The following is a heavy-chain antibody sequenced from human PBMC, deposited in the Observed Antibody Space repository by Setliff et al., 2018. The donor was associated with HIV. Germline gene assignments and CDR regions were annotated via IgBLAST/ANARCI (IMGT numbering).Heavy chain of an antibody. V-gene: IGHV1-18*01. CDR2: ISTYNVNT. CDR3: ARHDGLRSVHGAFDI. D-gene: IGHD4-17*01. Sequence: ASVKVSCKASGYTFTSHGISWVRQAPGQGLEWMGWISTYNVNTNYAQKLQGRVTMTTETSTSTAYMELRSLRTDDTAVYYCARHDGLRSVHGAFDIWGQGTMVTVSS. J-gene: IGHJ3*02. CDR1: GYTFTSHG.